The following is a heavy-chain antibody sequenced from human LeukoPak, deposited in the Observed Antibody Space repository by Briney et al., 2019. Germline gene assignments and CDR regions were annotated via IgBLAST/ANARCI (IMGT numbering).Heavy chain of an antibody. J-gene: IGHJ4*02. V-gene: IGHV3-53*01. CDR3: AREFAGCDY. Sequence: GGSLRLSCAASGFTFSSYAVTWVRQAPGKGLEWVSVLYSGGATYYADSVKGRFTISRGNSKNTLYLQMNSLRAEDTAVYYCAREFAGCDYWGQGTLVTVSS. D-gene: IGHD6-19*01. CDR2: LYSGGAT. CDR1: GFTFSSYA.